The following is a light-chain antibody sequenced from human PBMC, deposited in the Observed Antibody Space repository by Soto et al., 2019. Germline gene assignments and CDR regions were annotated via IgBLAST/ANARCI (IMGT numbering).Light chain of an antibody. CDR2: HAP. Sequence: DIQMTQAPSTLPASVGDRVTITCRASQSISNRLACYQQKPGTAPKGLIYHAPNLQCGVPSRFSGSGSGTEFTLTISSLQPDDFATYYCQQYNSYSFGQGTKVDIK. V-gene: IGKV1-5*01. J-gene: IGKJ1*01. CDR1: QSISNR. CDR3: QQYNSYS.